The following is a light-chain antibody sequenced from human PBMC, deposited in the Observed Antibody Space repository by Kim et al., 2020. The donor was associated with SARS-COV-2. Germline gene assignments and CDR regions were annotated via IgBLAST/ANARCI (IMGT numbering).Light chain of an antibody. CDR3: IARHSNDYVV. CDR1: SQRSYN. V-gene: IGLV3-19*01. J-gene: IGLJ2*01. Sequence: ALGQPVRSTRQGHSQRSYNATGYQQKPGQPPIPVIYCKNTRTARIPDRFSGASSGNTASLTITGTQAGDEVDFYCIARHSNDYVVFGGGTKLTV. CDR2: CKN.